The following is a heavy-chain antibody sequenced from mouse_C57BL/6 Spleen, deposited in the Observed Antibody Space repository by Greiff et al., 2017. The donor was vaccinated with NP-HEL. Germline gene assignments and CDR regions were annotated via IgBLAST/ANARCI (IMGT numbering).Heavy chain of an antibody. CDR1: GYTFTSYW. J-gene: IGHJ2*01. CDR2: IDPSDSET. D-gene: IGHD4-1*01. CDR3: ARRDWDGCDY. Sequence: VQLQQPGAELVRPGSSVKLSCKASGYTFTSYWMHWVKQRPIQGLEWIGNIDPSDSETHYNQKFKGKATLTVDQSSSTAYMQLNSLTSEDSAVYYCARRDWDGCDYWGQGTTLTVSS. V-gene: IGHV1-52*01.